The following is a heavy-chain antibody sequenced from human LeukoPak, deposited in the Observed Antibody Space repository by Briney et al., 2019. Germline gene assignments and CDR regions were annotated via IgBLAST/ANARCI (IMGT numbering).Heavy chain of an antibody. J-gene: IGHJ3*02. CDR1: GFTVSSNY. CDR3: AKGFGVLLSDAFDI. D-gene: IGHD3-10*01. Sequence: GGSLRLSCAASGFTVSSNYMSWVRQAPGKGLEWVSVIYSGGSTYYADSVKGRFTISRDNSKNTLYLQMNSLRAEDTAVYYCAKGFGVLLSDAFDIWGQGTMVTVSS. CDR2: IYSGGST. V-gene: IGHV3-53*01.